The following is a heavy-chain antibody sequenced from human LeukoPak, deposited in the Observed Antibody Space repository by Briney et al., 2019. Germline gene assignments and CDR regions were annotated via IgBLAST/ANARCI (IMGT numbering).Heavy chain of an antibody. Sequence: GGSLRLSCAASGFTFSSYWMSWVRQAPGKGLEWVANIKQDGSEKYYVDSVKGRFTISRDNAKNSLYLQMNSLRAEDTAVNYCARGNYYDSSGYYYYWGQGTLVTVSS. CDR3: ARGNYYDSSGYYYY. CDR1: GFTFSSYW. D-gene: IGHD3-22*01. J-gene: IGHJ4*02. CDR2: IKQDGSEK. V-gene: IGHV3-7*01.